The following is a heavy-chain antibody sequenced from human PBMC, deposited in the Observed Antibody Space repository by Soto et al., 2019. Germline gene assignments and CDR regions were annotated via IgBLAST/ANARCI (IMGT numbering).Heavy chain of an antibody. CDR1: GYTFTGYY. CDR3: ARERYQVISDGMDV. Sequence: QVQLVQSGADVKTPGASVRVSCKASGYTFTGYYVHWVREAPGQGLEWMGWINPETGGTSYAQKFQGRVTLARDTSINTAYLELSRLRWDDAAVYFCARERYQVISDGMDVWGQGTTATV. V-gene: IGHV1-2*02. D-gene: IGHD2-2*01. J-gene: IGHJ6*02. CDR2: INPETGGT.